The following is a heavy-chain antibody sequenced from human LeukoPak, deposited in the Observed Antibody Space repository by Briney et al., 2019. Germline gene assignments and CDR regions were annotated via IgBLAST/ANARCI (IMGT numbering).Heavy chain of an antibody. J-gene: IGHJ6*02. CDR1: GYTFTSYY. CDR2: INPSGGST. CDR3: ARSLGYCSGGSCYALYYYYGMDV. V-gene: IGHV1-46*01. D-gene: IGHD2-15*01. Sequence: GASVKVSCKASGYTFTSYYMHWVRQAPGQGLEWMGIINPSGGSTSYAQKFQGRVTITRDTSASTAYMELSSLRSEDTAVYYCARSLGYCSGGSCYALYYYYGMDVWGQGTTVTVSS.